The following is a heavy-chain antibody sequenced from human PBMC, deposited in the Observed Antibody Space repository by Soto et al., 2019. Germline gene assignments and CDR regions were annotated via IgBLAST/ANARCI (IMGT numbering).Heavy chain of an antibody. J-gene: IGHJ4*02. D-gene: IGHD3-10*01. Sequence: ASVKVSCKASGYTFTDYTLHWVRQAPGQSLEWVGWINGGSGDTKYSQKFQGRVTIAGDTSARTVSMEMSSLRSEDTAVYYCARDPHGSGPNFDYWGQGTLVTSPQ. CDR2: INGGSGDT. CDR3: ARDPHGSGPNFDY. CDR1: GYTFTDYT. V-gene: IGHV1-3*01.